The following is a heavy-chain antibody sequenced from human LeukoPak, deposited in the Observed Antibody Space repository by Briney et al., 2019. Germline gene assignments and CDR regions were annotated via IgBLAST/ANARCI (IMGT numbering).Heavy chain of an antibody. CDR1: GYTFTSYA. V-gene: IGHV7-4-1*02. D-gene: IGHD3-10*01. Sequence: ASVKVSCKASGYTFTSYAMNWVRQAPGQGLEWMGWINTNTGNPTYAQGFTGRFVFSLDTSVSTAYLQISSLKAEDTAVYYCARRKRFGPASGYYYYMDVWGKGTTVTVSS. CDR2: INTNTGNP. CDR3: ARRKRFGPASGYYYYMDV. J-gene: IGHJ6*03.